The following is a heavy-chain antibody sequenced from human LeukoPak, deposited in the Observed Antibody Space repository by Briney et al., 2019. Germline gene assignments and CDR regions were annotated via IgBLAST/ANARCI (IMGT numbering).Heavy chain of an antibody. CDR2: IKQDGGEK. CDR3: TTHRGIRH. D-gene: IGHD5-18*01. V-gene: IGHV3-7*05. CDR1: GFTFSSFW. J-gene: IGHJ4*02. Sequence: GGSLRLSCAASGFTFSSFWMTWVRQAPGKGLEWVDNIKQDGGEKYYVDSVKGRFTISRDNAKNSLYLQMNSLRAEDTAVYYCTTHRGIRHWGQGTLVIVSS.